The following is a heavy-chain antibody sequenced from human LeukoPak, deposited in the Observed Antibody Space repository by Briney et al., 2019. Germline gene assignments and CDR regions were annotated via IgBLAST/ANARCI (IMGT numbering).Heavy chain of an antibody. J-gene: IGHJ5*02. CDR3: ARDFGGNSGWFDP. V-gene: IGHV1-8*01. CDR1: GYTFTSFD. Sequence: ASVKVSCKASGYTFTSFDINWVRQATGQGLEWMGRMNPNSGITGYAQNFQGRLTLTRDTSINTAYMELSSLRSEDTAVYYCARDFGGNSGWFDPWGQGTLVTVSS. CDR2: MNPNSGIT. D-gene: IGHD4-23*01.